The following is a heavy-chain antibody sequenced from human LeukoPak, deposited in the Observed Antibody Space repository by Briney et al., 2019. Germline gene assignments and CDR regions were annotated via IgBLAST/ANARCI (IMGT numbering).Heavy chain of an antibody. V-gene: IGHV3-23*01. CDR3: AKGGDYYGSGSYY. CDR2: ISGSGGST. CDR1: GFTFSSYG. D-gene: IGHD3-10*01. J-gene: IGHJ4*02. Sequence: GGSLRLSCAASGFTFSSYGMSWVRQAPGKGLEWVPAISGSGGSTYYADSVKGRFTISRDNSKNTLYLQMNSLRAEDTAVYYCAKGGDYYGSGSYYWGQGTLVTVSS.